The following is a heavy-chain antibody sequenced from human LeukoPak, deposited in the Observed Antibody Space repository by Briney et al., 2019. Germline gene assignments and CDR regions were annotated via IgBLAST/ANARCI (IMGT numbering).Heavy chain of an antibody. D-gene: IGHD4-23*01. Sequence: KFGESLKISCKASGYSFTNFWIGWVRQMPGKGLEWMGIIYPGDSDTRYNPSFQGQVTISADKSISTAYLQWSSLKASDTAMYYCARHDVKDYGGNCIDYWGQGTLVTVSS. CDR3: ARHDVKDYGGNCIDY. CDR1: GYSFTNFW. CDR2: IYPGDSDT. J-gene: IGHJ4*02. V-gene: IGHV5-51*01.